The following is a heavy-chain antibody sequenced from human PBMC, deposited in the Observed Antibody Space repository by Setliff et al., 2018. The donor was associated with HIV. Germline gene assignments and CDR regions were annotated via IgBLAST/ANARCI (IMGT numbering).Heavy chain of an antibody. J-gene: IGHJ4*02. V-gene: IGHV4-61*02. CDR3: ASISHGSIDY. CDR2: IYTSGST. Sequence: SETLSLTCTVSGGSISSGSYYWSWIRQPAGKGLEWIGRIYTSGSTNYNPSLKSRVTISVDTSKNQFSLKLSSVTAADTAVYYCASISHGSIDYWGQGTLVTVSS. D-gene: IGHD6-25*01. CDR1: GGSISSGSYY.